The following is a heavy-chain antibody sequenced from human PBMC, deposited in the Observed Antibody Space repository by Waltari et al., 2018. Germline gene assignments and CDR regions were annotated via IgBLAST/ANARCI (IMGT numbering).Heavy chain of an antibody. Sequence: QLQLQESGPGLVKPSETLSLTCTVSGGSISSSSYYWGWIRQPPGKGLEWIGSIYYSGSTYYNPSLKSRVTISVDTSKNQFSRKLSSVTAADTAVYYCVRARGIAVAGGENFDYWGQGTLVTVSS. CDR2: IYYSGST. V-gene: IGHV4-39*07. D-gene: IGHD6-19*01. CDR1: GGSISSSSYY. CDR3: VRARGIAVAGGENFDY. J-gene: IGHJ4*02.